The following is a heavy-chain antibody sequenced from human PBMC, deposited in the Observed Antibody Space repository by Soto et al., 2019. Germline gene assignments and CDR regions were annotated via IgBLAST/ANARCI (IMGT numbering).Heavy chain of an antibody. J-gene: IGHJ6*03. CDR2: IKQDGSEK. CDR1: GFTFSSYW. V-gene: IGHV3-7*01. CDR3: ARHSSSYYYYYYMDV. Sequence: GGSLRLSCAASGFTFSSYWMSWVRQAPGKGLEWVANIKQDGSEKYYVDSVKGRFTISRDNAKNSLYLQMNSLRAEDTAVYYCARHSSSYYYYYYMDVWGKGTTVTVS. D-gene: IGHD6-6*01.